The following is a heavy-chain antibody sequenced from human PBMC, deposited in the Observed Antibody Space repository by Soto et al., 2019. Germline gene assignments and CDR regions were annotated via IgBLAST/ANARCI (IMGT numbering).Heavy chain of an antibody. CDR3: ARTGPYSSGNN. V-gene: IGHV4-4*02. CDR1: GTSVSGANW. D-gene: IGHD3-22*01. Sequence: QVQLQESGPGLVDPLGTLSLTCAVSGTSVSGANWWGWVRQPPGKGLEWIGEIHSSGNTDYNPSLKSRVTISRDMSKNEFALRLTSVTAADTAVYYCARTGPYSSGNNWGRGTLVTVSS. J-gene: IGHJ4*02. CDR2: IHSSGNT.